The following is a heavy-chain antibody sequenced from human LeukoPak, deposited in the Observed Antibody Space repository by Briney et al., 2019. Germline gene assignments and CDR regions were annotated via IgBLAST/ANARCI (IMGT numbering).Heavy chain of an antibody. J-gene: IGHJ5*02. CDR3: ARGPLSLLPNWFDP. Sequence: PSETLSLTCTVSGGSISSGGYYWSWIRQNPGKGLEWIGYIYYSGSTYYNPSLKSRVTISVDTSKNQFSLKLSSVTAADTAVYYCARGPLSLLPNWFDPWGQGTLVTVSS. CDR1: GGSISSGGYY. D-gene: IGHD3-10*01. CDR2: IYYSGST. V-gene: IGHV4-31*03.